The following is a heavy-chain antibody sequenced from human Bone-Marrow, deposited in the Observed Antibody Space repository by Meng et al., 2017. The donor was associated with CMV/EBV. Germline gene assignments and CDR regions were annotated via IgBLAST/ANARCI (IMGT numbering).Heavy chain of an antibody. J-gene: IGHJ4*02. CDR3: ARDNNWGHDY. Sequence: ASVNVSCKASGYTFTGYYMHWVRQAPGQGLEWMGWINPNSGGTNYAQKLQGRVTMTRDTSISTAYMELSRLRSDDTAVYYCARDNNWGHDYWGQGTLVTVSS. V-gene: IGHV1-2*02. CDR1: GYTFTGYY. D-gene: IGHD7-27*01. CDR2: INPNSGGT.